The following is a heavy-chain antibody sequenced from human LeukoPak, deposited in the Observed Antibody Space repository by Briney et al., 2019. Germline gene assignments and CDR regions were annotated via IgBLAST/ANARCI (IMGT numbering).Heavy chain of an antibody. CDR3: ARDAALGVVPAAMGFDN. CDR1: GGTFSSYA. D-gene: IGHD2-2*01. Sequence: ASVKVSCKSSGGTFSSYAIIWVRQAPGQGLEWMGGTIPIFGTANYAQKFQGRVTITADESTSTAYMELSSLRSEDTAVYYCARDAALGVVPAAMGFDNWGQGTLVTVSS. V-gene: IGHV1-69*13. CDR2: TIPIFGTA. J-gene: IGHJ4*02.